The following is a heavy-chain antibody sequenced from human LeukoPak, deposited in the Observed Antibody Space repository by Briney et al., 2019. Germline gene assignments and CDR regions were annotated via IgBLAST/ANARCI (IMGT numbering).Heavy chain of an antibody. CDR1: GFTFSSYS. D-gene: IGHD6-13*01. J-gene: IGHJ4*02. CDR3: AKDYDSSSYVDY. V-gene: IGHV3-48*01. Sequence: GGSLRLSCAASGFTFSSYSMNWVRQAPGKGLEWVSYISSSSSTIYYADSVKGRFTISRDNSKNTLYLQMNSLRAEDTAVYYCAKDYDSSSYVDYWGQGTLVTVSS. CDR2: ISSSSSTI.